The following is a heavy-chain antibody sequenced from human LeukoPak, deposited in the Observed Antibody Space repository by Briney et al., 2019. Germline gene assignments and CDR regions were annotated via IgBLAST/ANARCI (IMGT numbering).Heavy chain of an antibody. D-gene: IGHD2-15*01. CDR1: GGTISSYY. J-gene: IGHJ6*03. V-gene: IGHV4-4*07. CDR2: IYTSGST. CDR3: AREWYALSMDYYYYYMDV. Sequence: PSETLSLTCTVSGGTISSYYWSWIRQPAGKGLEWIGRIYTSGSTNYNPSLKSRVTMSVDTSKNQFSLKLSSVTAADTAVYYCAREWYALSMDYYYYYMDVWGKGTTVTVSS.